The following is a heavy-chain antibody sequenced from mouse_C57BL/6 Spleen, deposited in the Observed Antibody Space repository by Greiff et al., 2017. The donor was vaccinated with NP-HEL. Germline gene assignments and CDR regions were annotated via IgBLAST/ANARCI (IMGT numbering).Heavy chain of an antibody. CDR1: GYTFTSYW. V-gene: IGHV1-61*01. CDR3: ARAYYDYDVGFAY. CDR2: IYPSDSET. D-gene: IGHD2-4*01. J-gene: IGHJ3*01. Sequence: QVQLKQPGAELVRPGSSVKLSCKASGYTFTSYWMDWVKQRPGQGLEWIGNIYPSDSETHYNQKFKDKATLTVDKSSSTAYMQLSSLTSEDSAVYYCARAYYDYDVGFAYWGQGTLVTVSA.